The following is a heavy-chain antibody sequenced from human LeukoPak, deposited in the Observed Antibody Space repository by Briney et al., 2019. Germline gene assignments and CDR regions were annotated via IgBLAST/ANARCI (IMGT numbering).Heavy chain of an antibody. J-gene: IGHJ4*02. CDR3: ARVWVGATYAPGY. V-gene: IGHV1-69*13. CDR2: IIPIFGTA. CDR1: GGTFSSYA. D-gene: IGHD1-26*01. Sequence: SVKVSCKASGGTFSSYAISWVRQAPGQGLEWMGGIIPIFGTANYAQKFQGRVTITADESTSTAYMELSSLRSEDTAVYYCARVWVGATYAPGYWGQGTLVTVSS.